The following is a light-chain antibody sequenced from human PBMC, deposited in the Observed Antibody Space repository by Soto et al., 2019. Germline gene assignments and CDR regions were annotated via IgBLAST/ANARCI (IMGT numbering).Light chain of an antibody. Sequence: EIVLTQSPGTLSLSPGERATLSCRASQSVSSTYLAWYQQKPGQAPRLLIFDSFSRATGIPDRCSGSGSGTDFTLTISRLEPDDFAVYYCQQHGSTPPGTGGQGPKVEIK. V-gene: IGKV3-20*01. CDR2: DSF. J-gene: IGKJ1*01. CDR3: QQHGSTPPGT. CDR1: QSVSSTY.